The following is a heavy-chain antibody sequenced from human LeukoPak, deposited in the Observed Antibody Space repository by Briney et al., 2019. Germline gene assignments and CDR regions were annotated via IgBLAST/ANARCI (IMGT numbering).Heavy chain of an antibody. J-gene: IGHJ6*02. CDR2: MNPNSGNT. CDR3: MKGLDYYYGMDV. Sequence: ASVTVSFKASGYTFTSYDINWVRQATGQGLEWMGWMNPNSGNTGYAQKFQGRVTMTRNTSISTAYMELSSLRSEDTAVYYCMKGLDYYYGMDVWGQGTTVTVSS. V-gene: IGHV1-8*01. CDR1: GYTFTSYD.